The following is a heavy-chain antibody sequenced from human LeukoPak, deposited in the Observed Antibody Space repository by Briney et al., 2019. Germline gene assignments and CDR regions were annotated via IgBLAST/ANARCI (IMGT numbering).Heavy chain of an antibody. J-gene: IGHJ4*02. Sequence: GSLRLSXAASGFTFIDYWMSWVRQAPGKGLEWEANIKQYGSEKYYVDSVKGRFTISRDNAKNSLYLQMNSLRAEDTAMYYCASALPADHFDYWGQGILVTVSS. CDR3: ASALPADHFDY. CDR2: IKQYGSEK. V-gene: IGHV3-7*01. CDR1: GFTFIDYW.